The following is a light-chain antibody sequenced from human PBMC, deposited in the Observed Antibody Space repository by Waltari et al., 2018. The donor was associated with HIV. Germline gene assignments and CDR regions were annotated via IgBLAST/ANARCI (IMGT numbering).Light chain of an antibody. J-gene: IGKJ4*01. CDR3: QQYNSFSLT. CDR1: QSISTW. CDR2: KTS. V-gene: IGKV1-5*03. Sequence: DIQMTQSPSTLSASIGDRVTITCRASQSISTWLAWYQQKPGKVPKLLIYKTSSLESGVPSRFSGSGSGTKFTLTISSLQPDDFATYYYQQYNSFSLTFGGGTKVEIK.